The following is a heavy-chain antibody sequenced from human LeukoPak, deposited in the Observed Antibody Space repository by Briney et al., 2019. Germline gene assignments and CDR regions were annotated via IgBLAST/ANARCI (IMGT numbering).Heavy chain of an antibody. V-gene: IGHV4-30-2*01. CDR1: GGSISSGGYY. J-gene: IGHJ4*02. D-gene: IGHD3-22*01. Sequence: SQTLSLTCTVSGGSISSGGYYWSWIRQPPGKGLEWIGYIYHSGSTYYNPSLKSRVSISVDRSKNQFSLKLSSVTAADTAVYYCARDVGIDYYDSSGIDYWGQGTLVTVSS. CDR3: ARDVGIDYYDSSGIDY. CDR2: IYHSGST.